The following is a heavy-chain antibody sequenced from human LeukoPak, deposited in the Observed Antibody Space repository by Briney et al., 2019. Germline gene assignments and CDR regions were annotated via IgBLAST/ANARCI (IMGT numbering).Heavy chain of an antibody. CDR3: ARVDTAMVGAFDI. CDR2: ISSSSSYI. Sequence: GGSLRLSCAASGFTFSSYSMNWVRQAPGKGLEWVSSISSSSSYIYYADSVRGRFTISRDNAKNSLYLQMNSLRAEDTAVYYCARVDTAMVGAFDIWGQGTMVTVSS. D-gene: IGHD5-18*01. CDR1: GFTFSSYS. V-gene: IGHV3-21*01. J-gene: IGHJ3*02.